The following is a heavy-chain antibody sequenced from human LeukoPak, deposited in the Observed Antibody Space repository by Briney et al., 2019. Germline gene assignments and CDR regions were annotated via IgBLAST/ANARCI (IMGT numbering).Heavy chain of an antibody. D-gene: IGHD5-12*01. V-gene: IGHV3-48*01. J-gene: IGHJ4*02. Sequence: GGSLRLSCAASGFTFSSYSMNWVRQAPGKWREWVSYISSSSSTIYYADSVKGRFTISRDNAKNSLYLQMNSLRAEDTAVYSCARDGEATTPDYWGQGTLVTVSS. CDR3: ARDGEATTPDY. CDR1: GFTFSSYS. CDR2: ISSSSSTI.